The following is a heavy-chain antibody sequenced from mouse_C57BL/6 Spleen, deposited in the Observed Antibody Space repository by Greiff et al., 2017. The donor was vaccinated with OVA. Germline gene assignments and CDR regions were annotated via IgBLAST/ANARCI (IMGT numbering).Heavy chain of an antibody. CDR3: ARDNGYDVPYWYFDV. J-gene: IGHJ1*03. CDR2: ISDGGSYT. CDR1: GFTFSSYA. D-gene: IGHD2-2*01. Sequence: EVQRVESGGGLVKPGGSLKLSCAASGFTFSSYAMSWVRQTPEKRLEWVATISDGGSYTYYPDNVKGRFTISRDNAKNNLYLQMSHLKSEDTAMYYCARDNGYDVPYWYFDVWGTGTTVTVSS. V-gene: IGHV5-4*01.